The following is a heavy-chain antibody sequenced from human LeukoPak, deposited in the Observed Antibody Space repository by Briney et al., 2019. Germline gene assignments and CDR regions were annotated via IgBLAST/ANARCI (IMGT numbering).Heavy chain of an antibody. V-gene: IGHV3-7*01. D-gene: IGHD3-22*01. CDR1: GFTFSSYW. CDR3: ARGLGSSGYCHHY. Sequence: GGSLRLSCAASGFTFSSYWMSWVRQAPGKGLEWVANIKQDGSEKYYVDSVKGRFTISRDNAKNSLYLQMNSLRAEDTAVYYCARGLGSSGYCHHYWGQGTLVTVSS. CDR2: IKQDGSEK. J-gene: IGHJ4*02.